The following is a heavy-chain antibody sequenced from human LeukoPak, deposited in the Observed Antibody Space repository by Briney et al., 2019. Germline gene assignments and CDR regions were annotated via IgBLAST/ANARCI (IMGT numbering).Heavy chain of an antibody. CDR3: VKGIDRTMTPASGYYFDR. D-gene: IGHD4-11*01. CDR2: IGYRTGVI. V-gene: IGHV3-9*01. CDR1: GFNFDDYA. Sequence: PGRSLRLSWAASGFNFDDYAMHWVRQAPGKGLEWVSGIGYRTGVIDHADSVKGRFTISRDNAKNSLYLQMNSLRPEDTAFYYCVKGIDRTMTPASGYYFDRWGQGTLVTVSS. J-gene: IGHJ4*02.